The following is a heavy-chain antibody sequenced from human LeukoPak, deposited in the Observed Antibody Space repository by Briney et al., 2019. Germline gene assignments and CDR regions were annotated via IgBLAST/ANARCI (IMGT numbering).Heavy chain of an antibody. Sequence: PSETLSLTCTVSGGSISSYYWSWIRQPAGKGLEWIGRIYTSGSTNYNPSLKSRVTMSVDTSKNQFSLKLSSVTAADTAVYYCARGGSGYSSGWADFDYWGQGTLVTVSS. J-gene: IGHJ4*02. CDR3: ARGGSGYSSGWADFDY. V-gene: IGHV4-4*07. CDR1: GGSISSYY. CDR2: IYTSGST. D-gene: IGHD6-19*01.